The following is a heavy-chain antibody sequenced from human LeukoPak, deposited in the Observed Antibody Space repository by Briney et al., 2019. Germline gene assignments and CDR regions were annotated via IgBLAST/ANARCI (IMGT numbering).Heavy chain of an antibody. D-gene: IGHD5-12*01. V-gene: IGHV3-30*02. J-gene: IGHJ4*02. CDR1: GFTFISYS. Sequence: GGSLRLSCAASGFTFISYSIHWVRQAPGKGLEWVAFIRYDGSNKYYADSVKGRFTISRDNSKNTLYLQMNSLRAEDTAVYYCARDGRRPYSGYSYFDYWGQGTLVTVSS. CDR3: ARDGRRPYSGYSYFDY. CDR2: IRYDGSNK.